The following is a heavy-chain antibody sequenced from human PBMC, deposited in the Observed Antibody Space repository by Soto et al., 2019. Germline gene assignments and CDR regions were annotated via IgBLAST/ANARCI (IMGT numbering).Heavy chain of an antibody. Sequence: ASVKVSCKASGYTFTKYAMHWVRQAPGQRLEWMGWINAGNGNTKYSQKFQGRVTITRDTSANTAYMELSSLRSEDTAVYYCARDGCSSTSCNLNWFDPWGQGTLVTVSS. CDR1: GYTFTKYA. CDR3: ARDGCSSTSCNLNWFDP. CDR2: INAGNGNT. J-gene: IGHJ5*02. V-gene: IGHV1-3*01. D-gene: IGHD2-2*01.